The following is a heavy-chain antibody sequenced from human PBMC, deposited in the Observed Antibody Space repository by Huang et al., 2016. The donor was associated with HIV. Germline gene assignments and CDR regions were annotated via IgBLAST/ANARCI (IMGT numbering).Heavy chain of an antibody. CDR2: CAPEHGET. CDR1: GYTLTELS. D-gene: IGHD2-21*01. V-gene: IGHV1-24*01. J-gene: IGHJ3*02. CDR3: AAGYDTYYDI. Sequence: QVQLVQSGAEVKKPGASVKVSCKVSGYTLTELSIHWVRQAPGKGVEWMGGCAPEHGETSYAQNFQGRVTMTEDTSTDTAYMELHSLRPEDTAVYYCAAGYDTYYDIWGQGTMVIASS.